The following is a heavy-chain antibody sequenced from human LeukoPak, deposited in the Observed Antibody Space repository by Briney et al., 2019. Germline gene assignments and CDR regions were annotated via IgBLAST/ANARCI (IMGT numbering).Heavy chain of an antibody. CDR1: GFTFRNYG. D-gene: IGHD2-21*02. Sequence: PGGSLRLSCAASGFTFRNYGMNWVRQAPGKGLEWVTIIWYDGSNKYYADSVKGRFIISRDNSKNTLYLQMNSLRAEDTAVYYCATVRGCGSDCYYLDYWGQGTLVTVSS. CDR2: IWYDGSNK. V-gene: IGHV3-33*01. CDR3: ATVRGCGSDCYYLDY. J-gene: IGHJ4*02.